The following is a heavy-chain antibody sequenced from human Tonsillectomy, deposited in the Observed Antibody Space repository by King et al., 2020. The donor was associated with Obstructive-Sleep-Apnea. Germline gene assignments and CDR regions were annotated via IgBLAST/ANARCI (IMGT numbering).Heavy chain of an antibody. CDR2: ISITGDT. CDR1: GFTFSSYD. J-gene: IGHJ2*01. V-gene: IGHV3-13*01. D-gene: IGHD6-13*01. Sequence: QLVQSGGGLVQPGGSLRLSCAASGFTFSSYDMHWFRQVTGKGLEWVSGISITGDTFYPGSVQGRFTISRENAKNSLYLQMNSLIAGDTAVYYCAREIATPGTWYFDLWGRGTLVIVSS. CDR3: AREIATPGTWYFDL.